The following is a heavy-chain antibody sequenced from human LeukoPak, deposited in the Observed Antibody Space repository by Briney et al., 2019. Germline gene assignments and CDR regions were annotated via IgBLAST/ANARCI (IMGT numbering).Heavy chain of an antibody. J-gene: IGHJ4*02. Sequence: PGGSLRLSCAASGFTFDGYAMHWVRQAPGKGLEWVSGISWNSGNILYADSVKGRFTISRDNAKNSLYLQMNSLRADDTASYYCAKDPYGDSSSALFDYWGQGTLVTVSS. D-gene: IGHD4-17*01. CDR3: AKDPYGDSSSALFDY. CDR1: GFTFDGYA. V-gene: IGHV3-9*01. CDR2: ISWNSGNI.